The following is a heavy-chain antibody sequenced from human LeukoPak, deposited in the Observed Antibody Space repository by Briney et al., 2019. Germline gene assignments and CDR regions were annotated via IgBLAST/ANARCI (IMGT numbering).Heavy chain of an antibody. CDR3: ARGDRSGMYEYYFDY. D-gene: IGHD1-26*01. V-gene: IGHV4-59*01. J-gene: IGHJ4*02. CDR2: IYNSGST. CDR1: GGSISRYY. Sequence: PSETLSLTCSVSGGSISRYYWSWIRQSPGKGLEWIGHIYNSGSTNYNPSLESRVTISVDTSKNQFSLNLDSVTAADSAVYYCARGDRSGMYEYYFDYWGQGTLVTVSS.